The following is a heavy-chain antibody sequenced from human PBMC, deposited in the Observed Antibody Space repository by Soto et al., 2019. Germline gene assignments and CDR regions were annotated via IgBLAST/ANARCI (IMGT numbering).Heavy chain of an antibody. Sequence: EVKLLESGGGLVQPGGSMRLSCEASGFPFWTYSMSWVRQAPRKGLEWVSGISGSGTATYYTDSVKGRFTVSRDNSKDTVYLEMNNLRPEDTAVYYCAKDRGRGSYPGGDFDHWGLGTRVTVSS. CDR3: AKDRGRGSYPGGDFDH. CDR1: GFPFWTYS. J-gene: IGHJ4*02. D-gene: IGHD1-26*01. V-gene: IGHV3-23*01. CDR2: ISGSGTAT.